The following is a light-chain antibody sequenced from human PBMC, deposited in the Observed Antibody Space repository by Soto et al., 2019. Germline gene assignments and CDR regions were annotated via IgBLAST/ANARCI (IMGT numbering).Light chain of an antibody. CDR1: QSIGEW. Sequence: DIQMTQSPSTLSASVGDRVTITCRASQSIGEWLAWYQQKPGKAPKLLIYKASTLEGGVPSRFRGSGSGTDFALIITSLQPDDFATYYCHQYNSYSPEWTFGQGTKVESK. CDR3: HQYNSYSPEWT. J-gene: IGKJ1*01. CDR2: KAS. V-gene: IGKV1-5*03.